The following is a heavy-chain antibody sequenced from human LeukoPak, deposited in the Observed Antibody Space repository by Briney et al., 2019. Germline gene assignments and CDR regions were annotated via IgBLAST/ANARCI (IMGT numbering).Heavy chain of an antibody. D-gene: IGHD2-2*01. CDR3: ARDRGYCSSTSCAGD. CDR2: IFYSGST. CDR1: SRSISTSNYY. V-gene: IGHV4-39*07. J-gene: IGHJ4*02. Sequence: SETLSLTCTVSSRSISTSNYYWGWVRQPPGKALEWIGNIFYSGSTYYSPSLKSRVTISLDTSRNQFSLKLNSVTAADTAVYYCARDRGYCSSTSCAGDWGQGTLVTVSS.